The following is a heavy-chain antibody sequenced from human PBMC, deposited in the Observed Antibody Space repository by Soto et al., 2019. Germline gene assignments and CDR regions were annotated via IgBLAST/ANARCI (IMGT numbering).Heavy chain of an antibody. CDR3: ARHDSSGYSHFDY. J-gene: IGHJ4*02. V-gene: IGHV4-59*01. CDR2: IYYSGST. CDR1: GGSISSYY. Sequence: SETLSLTCTVSGGSISSYYWSWIRQPPGKGLEWIGYIYYSGSTNYNPSLKSRVTISVDTSKNQFSLKLSSVTAADTAVYYCARHDSSGYSHFDYWGQGTLVTVSS. D-gene: IGHD3-22*01.